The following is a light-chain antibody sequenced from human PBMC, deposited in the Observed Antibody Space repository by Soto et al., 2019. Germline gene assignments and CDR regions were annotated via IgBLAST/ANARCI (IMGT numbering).Light chain of an antibody. J-gene: IGKJ4*01. CDR2: LGS. CDR3: MQAVQSPLT. V-gene: IGKV2-28*01. CDR1: QSLLHSNGYTY. Sequence: DIVMTQSPLSLPVTPGEPASISCRSSQSLLHSNGYTYLDWYLQKPGQSPQLLIYLGSNRASGVPDRFSGSGSGTDFTLKISRVEAEDVGAYYCMQAVQSPLTFGGGTKVDIK.